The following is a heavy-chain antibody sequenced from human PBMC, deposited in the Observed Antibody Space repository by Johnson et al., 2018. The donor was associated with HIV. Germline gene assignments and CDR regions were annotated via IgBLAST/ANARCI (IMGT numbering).Heavy chain of an antibody. V-gene: IGHV3-66*01. Sequence: VQLVESGGGLVQPGGSLRLSCAASGFTVRSNHISWVRQTPGKGLEWVSVIHSGDKTYYADSVKGRFTISRDNSKNTLYLQMNSLRAEDTALYYCAKDTRYCNSATCYGAFDMWGQGTMVTVSS. J-gene: IGHJ3*02. CDR2: IHSGDKT. D-gene: IGHD2-2*01. CDR1: GFTVRSNH. CDR3: AKDTRYCNSATCYGAFDM.